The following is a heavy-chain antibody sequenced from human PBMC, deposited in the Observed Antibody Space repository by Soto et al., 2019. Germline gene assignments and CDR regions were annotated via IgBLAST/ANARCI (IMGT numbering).Heavy chain of an antibody. V-gene: IGHV1-69*02. D-gene: IGHD3-10*01. J-gene: IGHJ3*02. CDR3: ARFAGGSGGPDDAFDI. Sequence: SVKVSCKASGGTFSSYTISWVRQAPGQGLEWMGRIIPILGIANYAQKFQGRVTITADKSTSTAYMELSSLRSEDTAVYYCARFAGGSGGPDDAFDIWGQGTMVTVSS. CDR1: GGTFSSYT. CDR2: IIPILGIA.